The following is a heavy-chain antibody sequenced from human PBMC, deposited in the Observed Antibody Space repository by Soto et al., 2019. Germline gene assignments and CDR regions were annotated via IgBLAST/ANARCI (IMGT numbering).Heavy chain of an antibody. CDR3: AKVTGNYRDY. D-gene: IGHD3-9*01. J-gene: IGHJ4*02. CDR2: ISGSGDHT. V-gene: IGHV3-23*01. CDR1: GFTFSSYA. Sequence: GRSLRLSCAASGFTFSSYAMCWVRQAPGKGLEWVSSISGSGDHTWYADSGKGRFTISRDNSKNTLYVQMNSLSAEDTAIYYCAKVTGNYRDYWGQGNLVTVS.